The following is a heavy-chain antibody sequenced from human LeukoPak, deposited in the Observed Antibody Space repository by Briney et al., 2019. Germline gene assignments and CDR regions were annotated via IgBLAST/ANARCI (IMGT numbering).Heavy chain of an antibody. V-gene: IGHV3-11*01. J-gene: IGHJ3*02. CDR2: ISSSGSTI. D-gene: IGHD3-22*01. CDR3: ARGGYYDSSGYYPDAFDI. CDR1: GFTFSDYY. Sequence: GGSLRLSCAASGFTFSDYYMSWIRQAPGKGLEWVSYISSSGSTIFYADSVKGRFTISRDNAKNSLYLQMNSLRAEDTAVYYCARGGYYDSSGYYPDAFDIWGQGTMVTVSS.